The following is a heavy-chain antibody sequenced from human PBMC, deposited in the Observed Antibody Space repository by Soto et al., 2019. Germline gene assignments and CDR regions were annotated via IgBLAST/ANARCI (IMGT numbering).Heavy chain of an antibody. CDR3: ARGALVVPAAMLVDWFDP. V-gene: IGHV3-21*01. CDR2: ISSTSSYI. CDR1: GFTFNTYS. J-gene: IGHJ5*02. Sequence: PGGSLRLSCAATGFTFNTYSMNWVRQAPGKGLEWVSSISSTSSYIYYADSVKGRFTISRDNAKNSLYLQMNSLRAEDTAVYYCARGALVVPAAMLVDWFDPWGQGTLVTVSS. D-gene: IGHD2-2*01.